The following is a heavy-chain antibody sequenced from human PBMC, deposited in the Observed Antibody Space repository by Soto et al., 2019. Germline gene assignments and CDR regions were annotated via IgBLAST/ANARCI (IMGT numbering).Heavy chain of an antibody. J-gene: IGHJ4*02. CDR3: VRDSHGDY. V-gene: IGHV3-74*01. Sequence: EVQLVESGGGLVQPGGSLRLSCAGSGFTFSNYWMHWVRQAPGKGLEWVSRIDYDGPTDYADSVRGRFTISRDNAENTLYLQMNSLRPEDTAVYYCVRDSHGDYGGQGTLVTVSS. CDR2: IDYDGPT. CDR1: GFTFSNYW.